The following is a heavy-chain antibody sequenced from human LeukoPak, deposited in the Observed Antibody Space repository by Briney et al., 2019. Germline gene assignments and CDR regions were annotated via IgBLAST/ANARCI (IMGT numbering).Heavy chain of an antibody. V-gene: IGHV4-39*01. CDR2: IYYSGST. CDR1: GGSISSSSYY. CDR3: ARQLTGSYGALRLVY. D-gene: IGHD3-10*01. Sequence: SETLSLTCTVSGGSISSSSYYWGWIRQPPGKGLEWIGSIYYSGSTYYNPSLKSRVTISVDTSKNQFSLKLSSVTAPHTAVYYCARQLTGSYGALRLVYWGQGTLVTVSS. J-gene: IGHJ4*02.